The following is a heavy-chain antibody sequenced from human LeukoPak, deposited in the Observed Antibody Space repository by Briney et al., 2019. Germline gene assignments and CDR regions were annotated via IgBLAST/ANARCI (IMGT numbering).Heavy chain of an antibody. CDR1: GYTFTNYA. CDR3: ARARYESRIWPKSRYDYYYYMDV. J-gene: IGHJ6*03. V-gene: IGHV1-3*03. CDR2: INGGTGNT. D-gene: IGHD3-3*01. Sequence: ASVKVSCKASGYTFTNYAMHWVRQAPGQRLEWMGWINGGTGNTKYSQEFQGRVTITRDTSASTAYMEVSSLRSEDMAVYYCARARYESRIWPKSRYDYYYYMDVWGKGTTVTVSS.